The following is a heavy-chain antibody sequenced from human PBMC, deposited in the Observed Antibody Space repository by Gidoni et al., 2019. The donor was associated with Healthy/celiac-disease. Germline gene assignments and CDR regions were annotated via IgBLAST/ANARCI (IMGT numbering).Heavy chain of an antibody. CDR1: GFTFSSHA. V-gene: IGHV3-30-3*01. Sequence: QVQLVESGGGVVQPGRSLRLSCPASGFTFSSHAMHWVRQAPGKGLEWVAVISYDGSNKYYADSVKGRFIISRDNSKNTLYLQMNSLRAEDTAVYYCASDPDSSGYHDYWGQGTLVTVSS. D-gene: IGHD3-22*01. CDR3: ASDPDSSGYHDY. CDR2: ISYDGSNK. J-gene: IGHJ4*02.